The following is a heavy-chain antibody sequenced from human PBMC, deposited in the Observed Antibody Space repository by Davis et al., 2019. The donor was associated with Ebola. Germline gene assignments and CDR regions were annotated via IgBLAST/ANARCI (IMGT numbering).Heavy chain of an antibody. D-gene: IGHD1-26*01. CDR1: GYPFTSYG. CDR2: ISAYSGNT. CDR3: ARTSIVGTTTTASDI. Sequence: ASVKVSCKASGYPFTSYGISWVRQAPGQGLEWMGWISAYSGNTNYAQILQGRVTMTTDTSTGTAYMDLRSLKSDDTAVYFCARTSIVGTTTTASDIWGQGTMVTVSS. J-gene: IGHJ3*02. V-gene: IGHV1-18*04.